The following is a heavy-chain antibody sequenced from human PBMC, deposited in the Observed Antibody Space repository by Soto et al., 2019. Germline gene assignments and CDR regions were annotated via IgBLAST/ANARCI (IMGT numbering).Heavy chain of an antibody. Sequence: ASVKVSCKVSGYTFTSYGISWVRQAPGQGLEWMGWISAYNGNTNYAQKLQARVTMTTDTSTSKAYLELRSLRSDDTAVYYCAREAHYDSWRTFDYWGQGTLVTVSS. CDR2: ISAYNGNT. V-gene: IGHV1-18*01. CDR1: GYTFTSYG. D-gene: IGHD3-3*01. CDR3: AREAHYDSWRTFDY. J-gene: IGHJ4*02.